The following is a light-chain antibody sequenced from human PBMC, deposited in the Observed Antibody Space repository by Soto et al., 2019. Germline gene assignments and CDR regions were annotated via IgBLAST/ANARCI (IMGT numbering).Light chain of an antibody. CDR2: GAS. CDR3: QQYGSSPPLT. Sequence: EIVLTQSPGTLSLSPGERATLSCRASQSISSSYLAWYQQKPGQAPRLLIYGASSRATGIPDRFSGSGSGTDFTLTISRLXXXXXXXXXXQQYGSSPPLTFGGGTKVXXK. CDR1: QSISSSY. J-gene: IGKJ4*01. V-gene: IGKV3-20*01.